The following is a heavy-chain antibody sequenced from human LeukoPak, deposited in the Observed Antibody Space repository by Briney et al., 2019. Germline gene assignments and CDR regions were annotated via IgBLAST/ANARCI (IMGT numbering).Heavy chain of an antibody. Sequence: PGGSLRLSCAASGFTFSSYSMNWVRQAPGKGLEWVSSIISSSSYIYYADSLKGRFTISRDNAKNSLYLQMNSLRAEDTAVYYCARADYDILTGYLDYWGQGTLVTVSS. J-gene: IGHJ4*02. D-gene: IGHD3-9*01. CDR3: ARADYDILTGYLDY. CDR2: IISSSSYI. V-gene: IGHV3-21*01. CDR1: GFTFSSYS.